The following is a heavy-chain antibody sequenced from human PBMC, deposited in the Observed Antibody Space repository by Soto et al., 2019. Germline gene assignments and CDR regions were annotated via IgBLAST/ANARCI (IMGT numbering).Heavy chain of an antibody. D-gene: IGHD2-2*01. Sequence: GESLKISCKGSGYSFTSYWISWVRQMPGKGLEWMGRIDPSDSYTNYSPSFQGHVTISADKSISTAYLQWSSLKASDTAMYYCAIGGIGYCSSTTCLRHYYGMDVWGQGTSVTVS. CDR2: IDPSDSYT. V-gene: IGHV5-10-1*01. J-gene: IGHJ6*02. CDR1: GYSFTSYW. CDR3: AIGGIGYCSSTTCLRHYYGMDV.